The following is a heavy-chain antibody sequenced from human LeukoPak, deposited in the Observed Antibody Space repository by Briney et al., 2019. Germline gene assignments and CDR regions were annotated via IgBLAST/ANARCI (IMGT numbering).Heavy chain of an antibody. CDR1: GDSVSSNSAT. V-gene: IGHV6-1*01. J-gene: IGHJ3*02. Sequence: SQTLSLTCAIPGDSVSSNSATWNWIRQSPSRGLEWLGRTYYRSKWYNDYAVSVKSRVTINPDTSKTKFSLQLNSVSPEDTAMYFCARDPPAAGQTLNAFDIWGQGTMVTVSS. D-gene: IGHD2-15*01. CDR2: TYYRSKWYN. CDR3: ARDPPAAGQTLNAFDI.